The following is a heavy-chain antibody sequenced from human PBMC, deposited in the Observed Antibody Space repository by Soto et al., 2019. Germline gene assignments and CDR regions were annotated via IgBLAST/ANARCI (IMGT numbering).Heavy chain of an antibody. CDR2: ISGSGVST. D-gene: IGHD2-15*01. CDR3: AKNSLFGGYCSGGSCYSDY. CDR1: GFTFSSYA. V-gene: IGHV3-23*01. J-gene: IGHJ4*02. Sequence: GGSLRLSCAASGFTFSSYAMSWVRQAPGKGLEWVSAISGSGVSTYYADSVKGRFTISRDNSKNTLYLQMNSLRAEDTAVYYCAKNSLFGGYCSGGSCYSDYWGQGTLVTVSS.